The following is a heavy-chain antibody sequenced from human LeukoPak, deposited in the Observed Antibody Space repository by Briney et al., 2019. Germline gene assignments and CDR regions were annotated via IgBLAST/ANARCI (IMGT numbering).Heavy chain of an antibody. Sequence: GGSLRLSCTASGYTFSDYGMHWVRQAPGKGLEWVAVIWYDGSNKYYADSVKGRFTISRDNSKNTLYLQMNSLRAEDTAVYYCARATVSSSWYSKYYYYYGMDVWGQGTTVTVSS. CDR3: ARATVSSSWYSKYYYYYGMDV. CDR2: IWYDGSNK. CDR1: GYTFSDYG. D-gene: IGHD6-13*01. V-gene: IGHV3-33*08. J-gene: IGHJ6*02.